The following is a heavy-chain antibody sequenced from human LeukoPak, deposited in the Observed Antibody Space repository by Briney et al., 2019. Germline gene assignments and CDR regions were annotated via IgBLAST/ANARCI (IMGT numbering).Heavy chain of an antibody. CDR3: ASLDYSSSSVVDY. D-gene: IGHD6-6*01. V-gene: IGHV4-39*07. CDR1: GGSISSSSYY. CDR2: IYYSGST. J-gene: IGHJ4*02. Sequence: SETLSLTCTVSGGSISSSSYYWGWIRQPPGKGLEWIGSIYYSGSTYYNPSLKSRVTTSVDTSKNQFSLKLSSVTAADTAVYYCASLDYSSSSVVDYWGQGTLVTVSS.